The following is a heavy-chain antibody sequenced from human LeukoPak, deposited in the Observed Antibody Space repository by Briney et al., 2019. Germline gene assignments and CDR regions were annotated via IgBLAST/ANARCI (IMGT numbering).Heavy chain of an antibody. V-gene: IGHV4-38-2*02. CDR1: GYSISSGYY. Sequence: SETLSLTCTVSGYSISSGYYWGWIRQPPGKGLEWIGSIYHSGSTYYNPSLKSRVTISVDTSKNQFSLKLSSVTAADTAVYYCASTTNNWIGLEWGQGNLVTVSS. CDR2: IYHSGST. D-gene: IGHD1-20*01. J-gene: IGHJ4*02. CDR3: ASTTNNWIGLE.